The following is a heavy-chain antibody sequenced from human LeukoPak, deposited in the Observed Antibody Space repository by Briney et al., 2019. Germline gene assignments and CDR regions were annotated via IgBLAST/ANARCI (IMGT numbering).Heavy chain of an antibody. D-gene: IGHD3-3*01. CDR2: IYPGDSDT. CDR1: GCIFTSYW. Sequence: PGGSLQISCQGSGCIFTSYWIGWVRQLPGKGLEWMGIIYPGDSDTTYSPSFQGQVTISADKSISTAYLQWSSLKASDTAMYYCARQYEDYFDYWGQGTLVTVSS. CDR3: ARQYEDYFDY. J-gene: IGHJ4*02. V-gene: IGHV5-51*01.